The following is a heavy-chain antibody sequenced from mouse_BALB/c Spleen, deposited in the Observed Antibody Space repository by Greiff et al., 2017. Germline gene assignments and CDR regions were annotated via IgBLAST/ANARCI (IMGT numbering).Heavy chain of an antibody. D-gene: IGHD2-4*01. CDR3: ARHTTMITTGWFAY. Sequence: EVQRVESGGGLVQPGGSLKLSCAASGFTFSSYTMSWVRQTPEKRLEWVAYISNGGGSTYYPDTVKGRFTISRDNAKNTLYLQMSSLKSEDTAMYYCARHTTMITTGWFAYWGQGTLVTVSA. CDR2: ISNGGGST. J-gene: IGHJ3*01. CDR1: GFTFSSYT. V-gene: IGHV5-12-2*01.